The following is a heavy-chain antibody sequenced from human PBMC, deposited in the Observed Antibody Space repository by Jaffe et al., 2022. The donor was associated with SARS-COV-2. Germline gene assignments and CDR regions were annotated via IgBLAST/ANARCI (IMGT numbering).Heavy chain of an antibody. CDR1: GYTFTSYA. CDR3: ARGGPPPEIRYFDWLLTSSDGMDV. Sequence: QVQLVQSGAEVKKPGASVKVSCKASGYTFTSYAMHWVRQAPGQRLEWMGWINAGNGNTKYSQKFQGRVTITRDTSASTAYMELSSLRSEDTAVYYCARGGPPPEIRYFDWLLTSSDGMDVWGQGTTVTVSS. CDR2: INAGNGNT. J-gene: IGHJ6*02. V-gene: IGHV1-3*01. D-gene: IGHD3-9*01.